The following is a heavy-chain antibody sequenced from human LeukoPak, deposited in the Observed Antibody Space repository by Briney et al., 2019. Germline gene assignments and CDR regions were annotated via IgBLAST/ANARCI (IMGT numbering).Heavy chain of an antibody. CDR2: IIPSFGTA. Sequence: ASVKVSCKASGCTFSSYAISWVRQAPGQGLEWMGRIIPSFGTANYAQKFQGRVTITTDESTSTAYMELSSLRSEDTAVYYCARGRYYYMDVWGKGTTVTVSS. CDR3: ARGRYYYMDV. CDR1: GCTFSSYA. V-gene: IGHV1-69*05. D-gene: IGHD3-10*01. J-gene: IGHJ6*03.